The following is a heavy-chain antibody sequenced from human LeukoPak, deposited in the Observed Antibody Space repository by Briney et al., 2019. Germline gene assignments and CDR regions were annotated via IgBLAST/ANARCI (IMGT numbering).Heavy chain of an antibody. Sequence: PSETLSLTCTVSGGSISSGDYYWSWIRQPPGKGLEWIGYIYYSGSTYYNPSLKSRVTISVDTSKNQLSLKLSSVTAADTAVYYCARGRYYDSSGLEYFQHWGQGTLVTVSS. V-gene: IGHV4-30-4*01. CDR2: IYYSGST. CDR3: ARGRYYDSSGLEYFQH. CDR1: GGSISSGDYY. D-gene: IGHD3-22*01. J-gene: IGHJ1*01.